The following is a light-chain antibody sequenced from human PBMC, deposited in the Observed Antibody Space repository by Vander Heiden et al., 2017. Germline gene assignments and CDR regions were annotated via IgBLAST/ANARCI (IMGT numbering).Light chain of an antibody. J-gene: IGKJ3*01. CDR2: AAS. V-gene: IGKV1-39*01. CDR3: QQSDSTPHT. Sequence: DIQMTQSPSSLSASVGDRVTITCRASQSISSYLNWYQQKPGKAPKLLIYAASSLQSGVPSRFSGSGSGTDFTLTISSLQPEDVATYYCQQSDSTPHTFGHGTKVDIK. CDR1: QSISSY.